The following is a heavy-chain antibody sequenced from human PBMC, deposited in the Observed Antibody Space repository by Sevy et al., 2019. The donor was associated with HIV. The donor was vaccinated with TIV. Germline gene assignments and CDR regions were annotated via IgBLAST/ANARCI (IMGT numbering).Heavy chain of an antibody. CDR2: ISNSGTNI. V-gene: IGHV3-48*03. Sequence: GGSLRLSCAASGLTFSNYAMRWVRQAAGKGLEWVASISNSGTNIYYSDSVRGRFTISRDTAKNSLYLQMNSLRAEDTAVYYCARDLPPSATTVAHFDYWGQGTLVTVSS. CDR3: ARDLPPSATTVAHFDY. J-gene: IGHJ4*02. D-gene: IGHD4-17*01. CDR1: GLTFSNYA.